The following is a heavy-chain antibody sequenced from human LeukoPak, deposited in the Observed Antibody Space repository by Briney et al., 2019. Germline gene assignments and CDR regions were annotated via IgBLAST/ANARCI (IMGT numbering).Heavy chain of an antibody. Sequence: PGGSLRLSCAASGFTFSSYAMSWVRQAPGKGLEWVSAISGSGGSTYYADSVKGRFSISRDNSKNTLYLQMNSLRAEDMAVYYCATAPPFGESFYWYFDLWGRGTLVTVSS. CDR1: GFTFSSYA. D-gene: IGHD3-10*01. V-gene: IGHV3-23*01. J-gene: IGHJ2*01. CDR3: ATAPPFGESFYWYFDL. CDR2: ISGSGGST.